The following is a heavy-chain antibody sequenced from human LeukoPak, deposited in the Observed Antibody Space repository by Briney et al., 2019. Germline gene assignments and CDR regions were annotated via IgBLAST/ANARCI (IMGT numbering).Heavy chain of an antibody. CDR2: INHSGST. D-gene: IGHD3-10*01. CDR1: GGSTSSSSYY. J-gene: IGHJ6*03. V-gene: IGHV4-39*07. CDR3: ARSRVKTGSYYTRRRYMDV. Sequence: SETLSLTCTVSGGSTSSSSYYWSWIRQPPGKGLEWIGEINHSGSTNYNPSLKSRVTISVDTSKNQFSLKLSSVTAADTAVYYCARSRVKTGSYYTRRRYMDVWGKGTTVTVSS.